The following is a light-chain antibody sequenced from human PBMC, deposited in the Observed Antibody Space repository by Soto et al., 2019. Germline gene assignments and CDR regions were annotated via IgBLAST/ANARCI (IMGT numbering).Light chain of an antibody. CDR2: KIS. CDR1: QSPVTSDGNTY. Sequence: DVVMTQFPLSLSVIPGQPASISCRSSQSPVTSDGNTYLNWFHQRPGQSPRRLIYKISNRDSGGXDXXIGSGSGTEFTLKISRVEAEDVGIYYCMQGTSWPYTFGQGTKLEI. V-gene: IGKV2-30*01. J-gene: IGKJ2*01. CDR3: MQGTSWPYT.